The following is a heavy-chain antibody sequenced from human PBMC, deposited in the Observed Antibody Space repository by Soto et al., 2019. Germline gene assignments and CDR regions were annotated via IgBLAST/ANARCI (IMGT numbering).Heavy chain of an antibody. V-gene: IGHV3-30-3*01. CDR2: VSFDGSTK. Sequence: GGSLRLSCAASGFTFSSYAMHWVRQAPGKGLEWVAVVSFDGSTKYYADSVKGRFTISRDNSMNTLYLQMNSLRAEDTAVYYCARDQTPTPLHYFYYWGQGTLVTVSS. CDR1: GFTFSSYA. J-gene: IGHJ4*02. CDR3: ARDQTPTPLHYFYY. D-gene: IGHD2-15*01.